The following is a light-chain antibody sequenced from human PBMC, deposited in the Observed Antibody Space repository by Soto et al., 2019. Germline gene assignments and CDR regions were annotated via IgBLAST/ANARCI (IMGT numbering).Light chain of an antibody. J-gene: IGKJ1*01. CDR3: QQSCSNPPT. CDR1: QSISSY. Sequence: DIQMTQSPSSLSASVGDRVTITCRASQSISSYLNWYQQKPGKAPKLLIYAASSLPSGVPSRFSGSGSGTDFTLTISSLQPEDFATYYCQQSCSNPPTFGQGTKVDIK. CDR2: AAS. V-gene: IGKV1-39*01.